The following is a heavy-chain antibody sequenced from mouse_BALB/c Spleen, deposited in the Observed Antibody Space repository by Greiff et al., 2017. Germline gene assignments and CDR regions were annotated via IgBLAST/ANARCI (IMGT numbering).Heavy chain of an antibody. J-gene: IGHJ4*01. CDR2: IRSKSNNYAT. CDR3: VRQLAYAMDY. V-gene: IGHV10-1*02. CDR1: GFTFNTYA. Sequence: EVMLVESGGGLVQPKGSLKLSCAASGFTFNTYAMNWVRQAPGKGLEWVARIRSKSNNYATYYADSVKDRFTISRDDSQSMLYLQMNNLKTKDTAMYYCVRQLAYAMDYWGQGTSVTVSS. D-gene: IGHD4-1*02.